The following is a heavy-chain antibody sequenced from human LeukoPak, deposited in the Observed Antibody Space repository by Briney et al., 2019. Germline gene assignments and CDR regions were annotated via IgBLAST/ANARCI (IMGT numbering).Heavy chain of an antibody. J-gene: IGHJ4*02. D-gene: IGHD6-19*01. Sequence: PGGSLRLSCAASGFTFSSYEMNWVRQAPGKGLEWVSYISSSGSTIYYADSVKGRFTISRDNAKNSLYLQMNSLRAEDTSIYYRARGSWLVPPTDYWGQGTLVTVSS. CDR1: GFTFSSYE. V-gene: IGHV3-48*03. CDR3: ARGSWLVPPTDY. CDR2: ISSSGSTI.